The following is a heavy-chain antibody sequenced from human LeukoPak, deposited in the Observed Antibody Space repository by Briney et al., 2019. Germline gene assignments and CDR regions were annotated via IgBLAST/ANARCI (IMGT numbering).Heavy chain of an antibody. J-gene: IGHJ4*02. D-gene: IGHD2-2*02. CDR1: GYSFTNYW. Sequence: GESLKISCKGSGYSFTNYWIAWVRQMPGKRLEWMGIIYPGDSDTRYSPSFQGQVTISADRSISTAYLQWSSLKASDIAMYYCARLYCSSASCYTCSSYYFDYWGQGTLVTVSS. CDR3: ARLYCSSASCYTCSSYYFDY. V-gene: IGHV5-51*01. CDR2: IYPGDSDT.